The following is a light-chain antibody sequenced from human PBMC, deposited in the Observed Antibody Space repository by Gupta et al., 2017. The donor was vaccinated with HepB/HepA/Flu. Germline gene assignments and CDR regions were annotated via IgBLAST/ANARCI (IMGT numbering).Light chain of an antibody. J-gene: IGKJ2*01. V-gene: IGKV3-20*01. Sequence: ETVLTQSPGTLSLSPGERATFSCRASQNFNNKFLAWYQQKPGQAPRLLIYDASSRATGIPDRFSGSGSGTDFTLTISRLEREDFAVYYCQQDGSSPVAFGQGSKLEI. CDR3: QQDGSSPVA. CDR2: DAS. CDR1: QNFNNKF.